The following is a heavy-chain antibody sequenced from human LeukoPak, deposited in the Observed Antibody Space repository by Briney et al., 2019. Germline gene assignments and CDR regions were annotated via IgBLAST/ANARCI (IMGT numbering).Heavy chain of an antibody. V-gene: IGHV3-33*01. J-gene: IGHJ4*02. D-gene: IGHD3-10*01. CDR3: AREIFGSGSCPDF. Sequence: GGSLRLSCAASGFAFNTYAMHWVRQAPGQGLEWVALIWHDGSHKFYSNSVRGQFTISRDNSKDTVSLQMNNLRPEDTAVYYCAREIFGSGSCPDFWGQGTLVTVSS. CDR2: IWHDGSHK. CDR1: GFAFNTYA.